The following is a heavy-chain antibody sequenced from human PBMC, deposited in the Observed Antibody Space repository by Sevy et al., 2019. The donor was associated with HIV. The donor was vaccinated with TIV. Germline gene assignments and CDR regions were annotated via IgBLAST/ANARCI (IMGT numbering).Heavy chain of an antibody. Sequence: GGSLRLSCAASGFTFAKYSMSWVRQAPGKGLEWVSTFSFGCGRINYADSVKRRFTISRDDSKNTLFLQMNSLRAEDMATYYCAREGCTQPHDYWGQGTLVTVSS. D-gene: IGHD2-8*01. CDR3: AREGCTQPHDY. J-gene: IGHJ4*02. CDR1: GFTFAKYS. V-gene: IGHV3-23*01. CDR2: FSFGCGRI.